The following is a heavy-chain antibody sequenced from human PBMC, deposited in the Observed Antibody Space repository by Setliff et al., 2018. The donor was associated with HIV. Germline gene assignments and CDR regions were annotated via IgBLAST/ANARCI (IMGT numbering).Heavy chain of an antibody. CDR1: GGSFNDYY. J-gene: IGHJ4*02. D-gene: IGHD3-10*01. V-gene: IGHV4-34*01. Sequence: SETLSLTCAVYGGSFNDYYWTWIRQPPGKGLEWIGEIDHSGSTKYHASIKSRVTILIDTSKNQISLKFSSVTAADTAVYYCARGLNYYGSGSYLPLGYLGQGTLVTVFS. CDR2: IDHSGST. CDR3: ARGLNYYGSGSYLPLGY.